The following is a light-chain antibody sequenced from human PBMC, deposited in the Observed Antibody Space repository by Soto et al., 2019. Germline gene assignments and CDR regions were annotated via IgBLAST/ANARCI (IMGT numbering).Light chain of an antibody. Sequence: QLVLTQSSSASASLGSSVKLTCTLSSGHSSYIIAWHQQQPGKAPRYLMKLEGSGSYNKGSGVPDRFSGSSSGADRYLTISNLHFEDEADYYCETWDSNTHTVFGGGTQLTVL. CDR2: LEGSGSY. CDR1: SGHSSYI. J-gene: IGLJ3*02. V-gene: IGLV4-60*02. CDR3: ETWDSNTHTV.